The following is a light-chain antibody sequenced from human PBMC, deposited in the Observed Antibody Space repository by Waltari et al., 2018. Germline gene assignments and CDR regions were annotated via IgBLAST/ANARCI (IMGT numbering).Light chain of an antibody. CDR3: ASYTPSSALG. J-gene: IGLJ2*01. CDR1: NSDVGFYSR. CDR2: EVT. Sequence: QSALTQPPSVSGSPGHSVTISCTGTNSDVGFYSRVAWYQQPPGTVPKLVIYEVTNRPSGVPDRFSGSKSGNTASLTISGLQAEDEADYYCASYTPSSALGFGGGTKVTVL. V-gene: IGLV2-18*02.